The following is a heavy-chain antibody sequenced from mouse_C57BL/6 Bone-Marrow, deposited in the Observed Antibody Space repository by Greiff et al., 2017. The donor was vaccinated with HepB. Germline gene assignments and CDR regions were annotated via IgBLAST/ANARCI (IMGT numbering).Heavy chain of an antibody. CDR2: IYPRSGNT. J-gene: IGHJ3*01. Sequence: VKLQESGAELARPGASVKLSCKASGYTFTSYGISWVKQRTGQGLEWIGEIYPRSGNTYYNEKFKGKATLTADKSSSTAYMELRSLTSEDSAVYFCARDEAFCYDYEFAYWGRGTRVTVSA. CDR3: ARDEAFCYDYEFAY. V-gene: IGHV1-81*01. D-gene: IGHD2-4*01. CDR1: GYTFTSYG.